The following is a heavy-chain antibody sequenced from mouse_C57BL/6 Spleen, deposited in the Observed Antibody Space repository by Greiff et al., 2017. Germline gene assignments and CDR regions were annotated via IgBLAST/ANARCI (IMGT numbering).Heavy chain of an antibody. V-gene: IGHV1-64*01. CDR2: FHPYSGST. CDR1: GYTFTSYW. Sequence: QVQLQQSGAELVKPGASVKLSCKASGYTFTSYWMHWVKQRPGQGLEWIGMFHPYSGSTNYNEKFKGKATLTVDKSSSTAYMQLSIRTSEDSAVYYCASCSSGYVGFAYWGQGTLVTVSA. J-gene: IGHJ3*01. D-gene: IGHD3-2*02. CDR3: ASCSSGYVGFAY.